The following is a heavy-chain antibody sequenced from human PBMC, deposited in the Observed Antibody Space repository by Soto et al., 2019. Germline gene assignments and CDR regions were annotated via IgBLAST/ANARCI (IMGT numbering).Heavy chain of an antibody. D-gene: IGHD2-21*02. CDR1: GYTFTSYG. J-gene: IGHJ4*02. CDR2: ISAYNGNT. Sequence: QVQLVQSGAEVKKPGASVKVSCKASGYTFTSYGISWVRQAPGQGLEWMGWISAYNGNTNYAQKLQGRVTMTTDTSTSTDYMELRSLRSDDTAVYYCARDPANVVVTAMVNYWGQGTLVTVSS. CDR3: ARDPANVVVTAMVNY. V-gene: IGHV1-18*01.